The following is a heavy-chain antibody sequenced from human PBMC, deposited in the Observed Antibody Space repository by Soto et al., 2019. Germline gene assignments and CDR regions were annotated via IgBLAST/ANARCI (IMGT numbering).Heavy chain of an antibody. CDR3: AKDRDTYGAVYYFDF. Sequence: GGSLRLSCAASGFTFNGYGMHWVRQAPGKGLQWVTVISYDGRDKKYVDTVKGRFTISRDNSKNTLYLEMNSLRAEDTAVYYCAKDRDTYGAVYYFDFWGQGT. V-gene: IGHV3-30*18. D-gene: IGHD5-18*01. J-gene: IGHJ4*02. CDR2: ISYDGRDK. CDR1: GFTFNGYG.